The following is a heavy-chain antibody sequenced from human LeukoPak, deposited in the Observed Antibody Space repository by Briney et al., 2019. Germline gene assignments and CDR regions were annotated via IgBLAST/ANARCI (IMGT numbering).Heavy chain of an antibody. Sequence: SETLSLTCTVSGGSISSHYWSWIRQPPGEGLEWIGYIYYSGSTNYNPSLKSRVTISVDTSKNQFSLKLSSVTAADTAVYYCARDPGDGYSVGGYFDYWGQGTLVTVSS. V-gene: IGHV4-59*11. D-gene: IGHD5-24*01. CDR1: GGSISSHY. CDR3: ARDPGDGYSVGGYFDY. CDR2: IYYSGST. J-gene: IGHJ4*02.